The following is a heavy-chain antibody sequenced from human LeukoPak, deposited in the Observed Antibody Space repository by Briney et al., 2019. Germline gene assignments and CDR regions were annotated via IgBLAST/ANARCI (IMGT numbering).Heavy chain of an antibody. D-gene: IGHD3-3*01. J-gene: IGHJ4*02. CDR1: GGTFSSYA. CDR3: ARGPTVLRFLEWLLKPLDY. Sequence: ASVKVSCKASGGTFSSYAISWVRQAPGQGLEWMGGILPIFGTANYAQKFQGRVTVTADESTSTAYMELSSLRSEDTAVYYCARGPTVLRFLEWLLKPLDYWGQGTLVTVSS. V-gene: IGHV1-69*13. CDR2: ILPIFGTA.